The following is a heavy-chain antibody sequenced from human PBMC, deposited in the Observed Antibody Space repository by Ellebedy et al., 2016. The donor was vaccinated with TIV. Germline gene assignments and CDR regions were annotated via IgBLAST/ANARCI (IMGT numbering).Heavy chain of an antibody. CDR1: GFTFSGYW. Sequence: GGSLRLSXAASGFTFSGYWMHWVRQAPGKGLVWVSRINPDGSTTSYADSVKGRFTISRDNAKNSLYLQMNSLRAEDTAVYYCARVGYSSGWYRNWGQGTLVTVSS. CDR3: ARVGYSSGWYRN. D-gene: IGHD6-19*01. CDR2: INPDGSTT. J-gene: IGHJ4*02. V-gene: IGHV3-74*01.